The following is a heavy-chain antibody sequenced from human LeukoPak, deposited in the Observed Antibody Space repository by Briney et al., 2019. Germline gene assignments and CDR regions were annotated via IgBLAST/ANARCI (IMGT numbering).Heavy chain of an antibody. CDR2: ISGSGGST. CDR1: GFTFSSYA. CDR3: ARSDGGFDY. V-gene: IGHV3-23*01. D-gene: IGHD5-24*01. Sequence: GGSLRLSCAASGFTFSSYAMSWVRQAPGKGLEWVSSISGSGGSTYYADSVKGRFTISRDNAKNTVYLQMNSLRAEDTAVYYCARSDGGFDYWGQGTLVTVSS. J-gene: IGHJ4*02.